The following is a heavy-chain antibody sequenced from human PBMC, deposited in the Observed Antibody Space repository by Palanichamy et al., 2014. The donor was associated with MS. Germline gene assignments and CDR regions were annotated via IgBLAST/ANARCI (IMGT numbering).Heavy chain of an antibody. CDR2: IKQDGSEN. CDR3: TTYCSSTTCSLNTRFEY. D-gene: IGHD2-2*01. CDR1: GFTFSNYW. Sequence: EVQLVEVWGGLVQPGGSLRLSCAASGFTFSNYWMSWVRQAPGKGLEWVANIKQDGSENYFVDSVRGRFTISRDNAKNSLYLHMNSLRAEDAAVYYCTTYCSSTTCSLNTRFEYWGQGTLVTVSS. J-gene: IGHJ4*02. V-gene: IGHV3-7*03.